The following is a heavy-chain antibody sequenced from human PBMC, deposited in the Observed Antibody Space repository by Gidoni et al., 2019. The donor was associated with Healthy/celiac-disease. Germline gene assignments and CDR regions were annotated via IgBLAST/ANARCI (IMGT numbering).Heavy chain of an antibody. J-gene: IGHJ6*02. CDR2: IYSGGST. Sequence: EVQLVESGGGWVQPGGSLRPACAASGSTVSINYMSWVRQAPGKGLEWVSFIYSGGSTYYADSVKGRFTISRDDSKNTLYLQMNSLRAEDTAVYYCARDHNGLYYYYGMDVWGQGTTVTVSS. CDR3: ARDHNGLYYYYGMDV. V-gene: IGHV3-66*01. D-gene: IGHD1-1*01. CDR1: GSTVSINY.